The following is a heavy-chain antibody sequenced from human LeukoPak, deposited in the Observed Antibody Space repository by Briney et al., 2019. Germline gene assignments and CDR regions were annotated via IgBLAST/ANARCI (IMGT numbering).Heavy chain of an antibody. J-gene: IGHJ5*02. Sequence: SETLSLTCDVSGGSVTSTNWWTWVRQPPGKGLEWIGYISYSGSTNYNPSLKSRVIISLDTSKNQFSLKLRSVTAADTAVYHCARHACSGGGCYGGDWFDPWGQGTLVTVSS. CDR3: ARHACSGGGCYGGDWFDP. CDR1: GGSVTSTNW. CDR2: ISYSGST. D-gene: IGHD2-15*01. V-gene: IGHV4-59*08.